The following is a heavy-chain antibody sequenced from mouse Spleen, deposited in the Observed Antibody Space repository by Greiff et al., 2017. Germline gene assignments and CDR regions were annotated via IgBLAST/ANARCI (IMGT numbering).Heavy chain of an antibody. CDR3: ARRGDVVYAMDY. V-gene: IGHV2-2*01. CDR1: GFSLTSYG. CDR2: IWSGGST. D-gene: IGHD1-1*01. J-gene: IGHJ4*01. Sequence: QVQLQQSGPGLVQPSQSLSITCTVSGFSLTSYGVHWVRQSPGKGLEWLGVIWSGGSTDYNAAFISRLSISKDNSKSQVFFKMNSLQADDTAIYYCARRGDVVYAMDYWGQGTSVTVSS.